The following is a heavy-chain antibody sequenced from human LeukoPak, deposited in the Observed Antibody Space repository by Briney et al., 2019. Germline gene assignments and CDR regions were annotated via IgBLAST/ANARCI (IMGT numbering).Heavy chain of an antibody. CDR2: ISGSGGST. J-gene: IGHJ3*02. V-gene: IGHV3-23*01. Sequence: GGSLRLSCAASGFTFSSYAMSWVRQAPGKGLEWVSGISGSGGSTYYADSVKGRFTISRDNSKNTLYLQMNSLRAEDTAVYYCARDSDETFDIWGQGTMVTVSS. CDR3: ARDSDETFDI. CDR1: GFTFSSYA. D-gene: IGHD3-10*01.